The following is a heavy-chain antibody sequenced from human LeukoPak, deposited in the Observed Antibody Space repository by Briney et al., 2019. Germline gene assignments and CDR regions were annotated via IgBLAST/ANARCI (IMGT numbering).Heavy chain of an antibody. V-gene: IGHV3-30*02. CDR3: ATTSFSVSYYYDSSGYYRELDY. D-gene: IGHD3-22*01. CDR2: IRYDGSNK. Sequence: GGSLRLSCAASGFTFSSYGMHWVRQAPGKGLEWVAFIRYDGSNKYYADSVKGRFTISRDNSKNTLYLQMNSLRAEDTAVYYCATTSFSVSYYYDSSGYYRELDYWGQGTLVTVSS. J-gene: IGHJ4*02. CDR1: GFTFSSYG.